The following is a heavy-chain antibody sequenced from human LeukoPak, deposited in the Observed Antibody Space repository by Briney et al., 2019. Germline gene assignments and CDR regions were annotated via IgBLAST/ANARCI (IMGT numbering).Heavy chain of an antibody. D-gene: IGHD1-14*01. CDR2: INPNSGGT. CDR3: ARNGRTGGVVDY. CDR1: GYTFTGYY. Sequence: ASVKVSCKASGYTFTGYYMHWVRQAPGQGLEWMGWINPNSGGTNHAQKFQGRVTMTRDTSISTAYMELSRLRSDDTAVYYCARNGRTGGVVDYWGQGTLVTVSS. J-gene: IGHJ4*02. V-gene: IGHV1-2*02.